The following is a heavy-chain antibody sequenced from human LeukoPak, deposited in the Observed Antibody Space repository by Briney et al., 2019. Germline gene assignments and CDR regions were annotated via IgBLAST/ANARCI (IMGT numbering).Heavy chain of an antibody. J-gene: IGHJ4*02. V-gene: IGHV4-39*01. CDR2: IYYSGST. D-gene: IGHD3-22*01. CDR3: ARAYYYDNSGYFDY. CDR1: DDSISSSNYY. Sequence: PSETLSLTCTVSDDSISSSNYYWGWLRQPPGKGLEWIGTIYYSGSTYYNPSLKSRVTISVDTSKNQFSLRLSSVTAADTAVYYCARAYYYDNSGYFDYWGQGTLVTVSS.